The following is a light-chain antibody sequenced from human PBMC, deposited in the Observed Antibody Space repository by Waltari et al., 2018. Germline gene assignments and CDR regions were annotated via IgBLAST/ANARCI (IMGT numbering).Light chain of an antibody. J-gene: IGLJ3*02. CDR3: QTWGMNIQV. V-gene: IGLV4-69*01. CDR2: VNSDGSH. Sequence: QLVLTQSPSASASLGASVKLTCTLTGDYSAYAIPWHQQQPEKGPRYLMNVNSDGSHDKADGIPERFSGSSAGAERYLIISRLQSDDEADYFCQTWGMNIQVFGGGTRLTVL. CDR1: GDYSAYA.